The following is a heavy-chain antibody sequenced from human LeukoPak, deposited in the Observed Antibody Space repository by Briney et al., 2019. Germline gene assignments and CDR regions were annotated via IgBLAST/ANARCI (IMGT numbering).Heavy chain of an antibody. V-gene: IGHV4-39*02. J-gene: IGHJ4*02. D-gene: IGHD6-25*01. CDR2: VYYGRSP. Sequence: SETLSLTCTVSGDSISRSTYYWAWIRHPPGKGLEWIGSVYYGRSPYFNPSLESQATISVDTSKNHCSLKMSSVTAAGTAVYYCARSSGTGTFSYWGQGTLVTVSS. CDR1: GDSISRSTYY. CDR3: ARSSGTGTFSY.